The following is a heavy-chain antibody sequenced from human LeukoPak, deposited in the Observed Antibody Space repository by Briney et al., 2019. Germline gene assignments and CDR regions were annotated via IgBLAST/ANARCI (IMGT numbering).Heavy chain of an antibody. V-gene: IGHV3-15*01. CDR1: GFTFGNAW. J-gene: IGHJ4*02. Sequence: PGGSLRLSCAASGFTFGNAWMSWVRQAPGKGLEWVGRIKSKTDGGTTDYAAPVKGRFTISRDDSKNTLYLQMNSLKTEDTAVYYCTSMGITMIVVVSDYWGQGTLVTASS. D-gene: IGHD3-22*01. CDR3: TSMGITMIVVVSDY. CDR2: IKSKTDGGTT.